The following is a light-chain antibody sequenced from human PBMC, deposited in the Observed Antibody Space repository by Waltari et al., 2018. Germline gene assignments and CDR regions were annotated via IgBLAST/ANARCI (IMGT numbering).Light chain of an antibody. V-gene: IGLV2-8*01. CDR2: EVS. J-gene: IGLJ1*01. Sequence: QSALTQPPSASGSPGQSVTISCTGPSSDIGGYKYVSWYRQPPGKGPKLLIYEVSKRPSGVPNRFSGSKSGNTASLTVSGLQAEDEADYYCSSYAGSNNLVFGTGTKVTVL. CDR3: SSYAGSNNLV. CDR1: SSDIGGYKY.